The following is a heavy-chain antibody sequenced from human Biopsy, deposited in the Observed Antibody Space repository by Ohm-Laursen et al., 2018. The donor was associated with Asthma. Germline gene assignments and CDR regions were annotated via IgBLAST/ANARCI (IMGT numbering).Heavy chain of an antibody. CDR3: ASRGGDFWSGYYMDY. CDR2: ISFGGRYE. CDR1: GFSFGSFG. J-gene: IGHJ4*02. Sequence: SLRLSCSAFGFSFGSFGMHWVRQVPGKGPEWVALISFGGRYEYYADSVKGRFTISRDNPMKRLYLQMSSLTAEDTAVYYCASRGGDFWSGYYMDYWGQGTLVTVSS. V-gene: IGHV3-30*03. D-gene: IGHD3-3*01.